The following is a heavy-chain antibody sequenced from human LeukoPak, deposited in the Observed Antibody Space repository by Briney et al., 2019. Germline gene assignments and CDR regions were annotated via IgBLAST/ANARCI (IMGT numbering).Heavy chain of an antibody. D-gene: IGHD2/OR15-2a*01. CDR3: ARGPTRANSTDY. J-gene: IGHJ4*02. CDR2: IGIAGDT. CDR1: GFTFSNHA. V-gene: IGHV3-13*01. Sequence: GGSLRLSCATSGFTFSNHAMHWVRQATGKGLEWVSAIGIAGDTFYPGSVKGRFTISRDNARNSLYLQMNSLRAEDTAVYYCARGPTRANSTDYWGQGALVTVSS.